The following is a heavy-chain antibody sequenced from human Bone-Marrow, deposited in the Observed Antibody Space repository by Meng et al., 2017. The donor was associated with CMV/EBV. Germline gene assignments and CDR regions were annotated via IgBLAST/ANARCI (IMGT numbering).Heavy chain of an antibody. CDR3: ATQGATMSN. D-gene: IGHD1-26*01. CDR2: IKQDGSET. Sequence: GESLKISCVASGITFNGYWMSWVRQIPGKGLEWVGNIKQDGSETYYLGSVMGRFTISRDNAKNSLYLQMNSLRVEDTAVYYCATQGATMSNWGQGTLVTVSS. CDR1: GITFNGYW. J-gene: IGHJ4*02. V-gene: IGHV3-7*01.